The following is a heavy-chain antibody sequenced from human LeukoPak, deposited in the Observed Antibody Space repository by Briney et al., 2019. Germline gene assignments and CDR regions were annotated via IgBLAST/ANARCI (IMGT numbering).Heavy chain of an antibody. J-gene: IGHJ3*02. CDR2: ISSSVSTV. CDR3: AREREATGGDALDI. V-gene: IGHV3-48*03. CDR1: GFTFSSYE. D-gene: IGHD5-12*01. Sequence: PGGSLRLSCAASGFTFSSYEFNWVRQAPGKGLEWVSYISSSVSTVYYADSLRGRFTISRDNAKNVLYLQMNSVRAEETAVYYCAREREATGGDALDIRGQGTVVTVSS.